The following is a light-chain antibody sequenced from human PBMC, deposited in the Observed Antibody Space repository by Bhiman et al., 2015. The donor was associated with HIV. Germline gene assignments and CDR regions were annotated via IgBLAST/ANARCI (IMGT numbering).Light chain of an antibody. Sequence: QSVLTQPPSMSGAPGQRVTISCTGNSSNIGATYDVHWYQQLPGTAPKLLIYGNSNRPSGVPDRFSGSKSGTSASLAITGLQTEDEADYYCGTWDSSLSTGGGAFGGGTKLTVL. V-gene: IGLV1-40*01. J-gene: IGLJ3*02. CDR3: GTWDSSLSTGGGA. CDR2: GNS. CDR1: SSNIGATYD.